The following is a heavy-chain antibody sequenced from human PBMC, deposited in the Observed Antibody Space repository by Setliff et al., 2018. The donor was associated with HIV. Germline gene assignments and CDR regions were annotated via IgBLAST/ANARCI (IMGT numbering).Heavy chain of an antibody. J-gene: IGHJ6*03. Sequence: SETLSLTCTVSGGSISSSSYYWGWIRQPPGKGLEWIGSIYYSGSTYYNPSLKSRVTISRDTSKNQFSLKLTSVTAADTAVFFCARAKGYDYYMDVWGTGTTVTVSS. V-gene: IGHV4-39*07. CDR3: ARAKGYDYYMDV. CDR2: IYYSGST. CDR1: GGSISSSSYY. D-gene: IGHD2-15*01.